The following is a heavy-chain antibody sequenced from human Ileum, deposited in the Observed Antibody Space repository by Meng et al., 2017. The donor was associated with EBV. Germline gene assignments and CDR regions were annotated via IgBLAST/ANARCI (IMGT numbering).Heavy chain of an antibody. J-gene: IGHJ4*02. CDR2: IYNSGST. D-gene: IGHD6-19*01. CDR3: ARDGYSSGSD. Sequence: QVRLQEPGPGLVKPSETLSLTCSVSGGSVSSGGNYWSWIRQPPGKGLEWIGYIYNSGSTNYNPSLKSRVTISVDTSKNQFSLKLSSVTAADTAVYYCARDGYSSGSDWGQGTLVTVSS. CDR1: GGSVSSGGNY. V-gene: IGHV4-61*08.